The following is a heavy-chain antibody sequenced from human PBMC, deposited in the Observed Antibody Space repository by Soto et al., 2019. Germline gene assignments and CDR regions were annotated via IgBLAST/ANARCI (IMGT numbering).Heavy chain of an antibody. CDR2: ISYDGSNK. Sequence: QVQLVESGGGVVQPGRSLRLSCAASGFTFSSYGMHWVRQAPGKGLEWVAVISYDGSNKYYADSVKGRFTISRDNSKNTLYLQMNSLRAEDTAVYYCAKVGGTARSGSYYNPNWFDPWGQGTLVTVSS. CDR3: AKVGGTARSGSYYNPNWFDP. CDR1: GFTFSSYG. D-gene: IGHD3-10*01. V-gene: IGHV3-30*18. J-gene: IGHJ5*02.